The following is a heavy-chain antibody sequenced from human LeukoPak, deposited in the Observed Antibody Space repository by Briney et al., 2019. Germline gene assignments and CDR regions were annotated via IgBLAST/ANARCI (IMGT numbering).Heavy chain of an antibody. CDR3: ARQVGVDDAFDI. J-gene: IGHJ3*02. V-gene: IGHV3-33*01. CDR1: GFTFSSFG. D-gene: IGHD1-26*01. CDR2: IWYDGSNK. Sequence: PGGSLRLSCAASGFTFSSFGMHWVRQAPGKGLEWVAVIWYDGSNKYYADSVKGRFTISRDNSKNTLYLQMNSLRAEDTAVYYCARQVGVDDAFDIWGQGTTVTISS.